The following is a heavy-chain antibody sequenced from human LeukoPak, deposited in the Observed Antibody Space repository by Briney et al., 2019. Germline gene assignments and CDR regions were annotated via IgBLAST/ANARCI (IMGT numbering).Heavy chain of an antibody. D-gene: IGHD4-11*01. CDR2: IYYSGST. Sequence: SETLSLTCAVYGGSLNGHYWSWIRQPPGEGLEWIGYIYYSGSTNYNPSLKSRVTISVDTSKNQFSLKLSSVTAADTAVYYCARESGTTVTRDAFDIWGQGTMVTVSS. V-gene: IGHV4-59*11. CDR1: GGSLNGHY. CDR3: ARESGTTVTRDAFDI. J-gene: IGHJ3*02.